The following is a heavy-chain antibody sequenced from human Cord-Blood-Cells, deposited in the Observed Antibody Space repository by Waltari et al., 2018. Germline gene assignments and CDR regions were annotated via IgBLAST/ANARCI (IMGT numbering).Heavy chain of an antibody. D-gene: IGHD6-13*01. Sequence: QLQLQESGPGLVKPSETLSLTCTVSGRSISSSTYYWGGFREPPGKGLEWIGSIYYSGSTYYNPSLKSRVTISVDTSKNQFSLKLSSVTAADTAVYYCARHPPERAARRNYFDYWGQGTLVTVSS. CDR3: ARHPPERAARRNYFDY. V-gene: IGHV4-39*01. CDR2: IYYSGST. J-gene: IGHJ4*02. CDR1: GRSISSSTYY.